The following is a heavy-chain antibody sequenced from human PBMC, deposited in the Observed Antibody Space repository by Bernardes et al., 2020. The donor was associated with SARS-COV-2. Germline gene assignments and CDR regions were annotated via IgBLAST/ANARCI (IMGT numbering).Heavy chain of an antibody. CDR2: INHSGST. CDR1: GGSISSYY. D-gene: IGHD6-19*01. V-gene: IGHV4-34*01. CDR3: ARDVAGTHYYYGMDV. J-gene: IGHJ6*02. Sequence: SETLSLTCTVSGGSISSYYWSWIRQPPGKGLEWIGEINHSGSTNYNPSLKSRVTISVDTSKNQFSLKLSSVTAADTAVYYCARDVAGTHYYYGMDVWGQGTTVTVSS.